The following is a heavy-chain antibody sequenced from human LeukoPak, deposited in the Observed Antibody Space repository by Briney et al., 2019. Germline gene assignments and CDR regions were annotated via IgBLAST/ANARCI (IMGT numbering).Heavy chain of an antibody. J-gene: IGHJ4*02. Sequence: GGSLRLSCAASGFTVSSNYMSWVRQAPGQGLEWVSVIYSGVSAYYADSVKGRFTISRDNSKNTLYLQMSSPRAEDTAVYYCARALRTPPYYFDYWGQGTLVTVSS. CDR2: IYSGVSA. CDR3: ARALRTPPYYFDY. CDR1: GFTVSSNY. V-gene: IGHV3-53*01. D-gene: IGHD2-15*01.